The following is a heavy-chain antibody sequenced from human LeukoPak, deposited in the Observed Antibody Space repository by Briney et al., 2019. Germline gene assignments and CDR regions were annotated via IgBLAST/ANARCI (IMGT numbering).Heavy chain of an antibody. J-gene: IGHJ4*02. CDR1: GYSISSGYY. D-gene: IGHD2-15*01. V-gene: IGHV4-38-2*02. CDR2: MNHSGST. Sequence: SETLSLTCTVSGYSISSGYYWAWMRQPPGKGLEWIGSMNHSGSTYYNPSLKSRVTVSVDTSKNQVSLRLSSVTAADTAVYYCARVCSSGRCLDYWGQGTLVTVSS. CDR3: ARVCSSGRCLDY.